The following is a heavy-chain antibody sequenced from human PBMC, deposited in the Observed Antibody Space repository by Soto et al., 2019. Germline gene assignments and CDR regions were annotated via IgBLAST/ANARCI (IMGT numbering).Heavy chain of an antibody. Sequence: SETLSLTCIVSGGPISSYYWSWIRQPPGKGLEWIGYVYYSGTTHYNPSLESRVTISVDTSKNQFSLKLSSVTAADTAVYYCARREQWLGQYYFDYWGRGTLVTVSS. CDR2: VYYSGTT. CDR1: GGPISSYY. CDR3: ARREQWLGQYYFDY. D-gene: IGHD6-19*01. J-gene: IGHJ4*02. V-gene: IGHV4-59*08.